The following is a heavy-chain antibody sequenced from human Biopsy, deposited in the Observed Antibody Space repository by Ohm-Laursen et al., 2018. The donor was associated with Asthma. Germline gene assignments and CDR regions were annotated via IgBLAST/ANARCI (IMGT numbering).Heavy chain of an antibody. Sequence: SLRLSCSASGRHFGSYNMHWARQAPGKGLEWVAVITFDGSTQHYGDSVKGRFTISRDNSKNMLSLQMNSLRAEDTAVYYCLRDTLGYYFDIWGQGTQVTVSS. V-gene: IGHV3-30-3*01. CDR1: GRHFGSYN. D-gene: IGHD6-13*01. J-gene: IGHJ4*02. CDR2: ITFDGSTQ. CDR3: LRDTLGYYFDI.